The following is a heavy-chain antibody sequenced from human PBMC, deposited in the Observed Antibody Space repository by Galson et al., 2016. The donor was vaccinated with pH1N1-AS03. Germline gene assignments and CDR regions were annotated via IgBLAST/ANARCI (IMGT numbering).Heavy chain of an antibody. V-gene: IGHV1-3*04. D-gene: IGHD5-24*01. CDR1: GYTFSAYA. CDR3: ASDWTGRWQQFLDH. CDR2: INTGNGDT. J-gene: IGHJ4*02. Sequence: SVKVSCKASGYTFSAYAMHWVRQAPGQGLEWMGWINTGNGDTKCSQKFQDRITISDDAGSATAYMELSSLRCEDTAVFYCASDWTGRWQQFLDHWGQGTLVTVSA.